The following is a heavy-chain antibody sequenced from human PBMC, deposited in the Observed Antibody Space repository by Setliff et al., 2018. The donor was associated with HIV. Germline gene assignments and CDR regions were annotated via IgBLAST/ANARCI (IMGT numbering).Heavy chain of an antibody. D-gene: IGHD6-19*01. J-gene: IGHJ3*02. Sequence: PGESLKISSKGSGYSFDIYWIGWVRQMPGKVLEWMGIIYPRDSDTRYRPSFQGQVTISADKSINTAYLQWSSLKASVTATYYCAISRGLAGSRAYDIWGQGTMVTVSS. V-gene: IGHV5-51*01. CDR3: AISRGLAGSRAYDI. CDR2: IYPRDSDT. CDR1: GYSFDIYW.